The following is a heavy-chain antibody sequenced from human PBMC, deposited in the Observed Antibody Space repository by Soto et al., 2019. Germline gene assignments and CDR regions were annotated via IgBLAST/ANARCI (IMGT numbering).Heavy chain of an antibody. CDR3: ARDGTFDI. CDR2: INPAGGTT. D-gene: IGHD1-7*01. V-gene: IGHV1-46*01. J-gene: IGHJ4*02. Sequence: QVQLLQSGAEVKKPGASVKVSCQASGYTFTKYFRQWIRQGPGQELEWVGLINPAGGTTSYAEKFQGRVAMTRDTSTGTVYMEMSRLRSEDTAVYYCARDGTFDIWGQGTLVSVSS. CDR1: GYTFTKYF.